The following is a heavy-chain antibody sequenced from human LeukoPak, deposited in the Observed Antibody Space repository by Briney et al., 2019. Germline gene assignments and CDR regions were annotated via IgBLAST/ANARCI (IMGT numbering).Heavy chain of an antibody. J-gene: IGHJ4*02. CDR3: ARQDYYGSGSYYAPSYY. CDR1: RYSFTSYW. CDR2: IYPGDSDT. D-gene: IGHD3-10*01. V-gene: IGHV5-51*01. Sequence: GESLKISCKGSRYSFTSYWIAWLRQMPGKGLECMGIIYPGDSDTSYSPSFQGQVTISADKSISTAYLQWSSLKASDTAMYHCARQDYYGSGSYYAPSYYWGQGTLVTVSS.